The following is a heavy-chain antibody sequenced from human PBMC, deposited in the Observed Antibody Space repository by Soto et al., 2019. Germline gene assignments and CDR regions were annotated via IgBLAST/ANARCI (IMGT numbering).Heavy chain of an antibody. V-gene: IGHV3-30*18. D-gene: IGHD3-9*01. J-gene: IGHJ6*02. CDR1: GFTFGSYG. CDR2: ISYDGSNK. CDR3: EKRPVNYDIPPYGMDV. Sequence: GGSLRLSCAASGFTFGSYGMHWFRQAPGKGLEWVAVISYDGSNKYYADSVKGRFTISRDNSKNTLYLQMNSLRAEDTAVYYCEKRPVNYDIPPYGMDVWGQGT.